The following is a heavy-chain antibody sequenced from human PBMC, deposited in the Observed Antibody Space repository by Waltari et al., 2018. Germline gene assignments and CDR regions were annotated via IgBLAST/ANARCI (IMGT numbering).Heavy chain of an antibody. CDR3: ARYSSSPYYYGMDV. CDR1: GGSIRRSNSY. D-gene: IGHD6-13*01. J-gene: IGHJ6*02. V-gene: IGHV4-39*07. CDR2: IYYSGST. Sequence: QLQLQESGPGLAKPSETLPLTCAVSGGSIRRSNSYWGWIRQPPGKGLEWIGSIYYSGSTYYNPSLKSRVTISVDTSKNQFSLKLSSVTAADTAVYYCARYSSSPYYYGMDVWGQGTTVTVSS.